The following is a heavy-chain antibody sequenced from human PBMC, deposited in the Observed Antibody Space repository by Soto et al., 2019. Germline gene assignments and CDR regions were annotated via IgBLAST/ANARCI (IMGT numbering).Heavy chain of an antibody. D-gene: IGHD3-10*01. CDR2: ISAYNGNT. CDR3: ARDGIGYYGSGSYYSENYYYYMDV. CDR1: GYTFTSYG. J-gene: IGHJ6*03. V-gene: IGHV1-18*01. Sequence: ASVKVSCKASGYTFTSYGISWVRQAPGQGLEWMGWISAYNGNTNYAQKLQGRVTMTTDTSTSTAYMELRSLRSDDTAVYYCARDGIGYYGSGSYYSENYYYYMDVWGKGTTVTVSS.